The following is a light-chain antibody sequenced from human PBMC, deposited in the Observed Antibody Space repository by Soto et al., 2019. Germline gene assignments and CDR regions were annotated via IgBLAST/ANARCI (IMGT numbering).Light chain of an antibody. CDR3: QQYDNLPPGFT. J-gene: IGKJ3*01. CDR2: DAS. CDR1: QNINNY. Sequence: DIQMTRSPSSLSASVGDRVTITCXAIQNINNYLNWYQQKPGKAPKPLIYDASNLETGVPSRFSGSGSGTDFTFTISSLQPEDIATYYCQQYDNLPPGFTFGPGTKVDIK. V-gene: IGKV1-33*01.